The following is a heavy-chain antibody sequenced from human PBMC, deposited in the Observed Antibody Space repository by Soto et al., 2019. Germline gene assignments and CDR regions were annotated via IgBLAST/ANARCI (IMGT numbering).Heavy chain of an antibody. CDR3: TTEVDYYDSSGYYRYYFDY. CDR2: IKSKTDGGTT. D-gene: IGHD3-22*01. Sequence: VGSLRLSCAASGFTFSNAWMRWVRQAPGKGLEWVGRIKSKTDGGTTDYAAPVKGRFTISRDDSKNTLYLQMNSLKTEDTGVYYCTTEVDYYDSSGYYRYYFDYWGQGTLVTSPQ. J-gene: IGHJ4*02. CDR1: GFTFSNAW. V-gene: IGHV3-15*01.